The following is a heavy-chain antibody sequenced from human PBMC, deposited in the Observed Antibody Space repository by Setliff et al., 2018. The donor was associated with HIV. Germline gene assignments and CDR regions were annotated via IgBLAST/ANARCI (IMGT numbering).Heavy chain of an antibody. J-gene: IGHJ4*02. CDR3: ARGVNFDY. CDR1: GGSMSTYY. CDR2: IYTSGST. D-gene: IGHD3-3*01. Sequence: SETPSLTCTVSGGSMSTYYWSWIRQPPGKGLEWIGYIYTSGSTNYNPSLTSRVTISADTSRNQFSLKLTSVTAADTAIYYCARGVNFDYWGQGTQVTVSS. V-gene: IGHV4-59*01.